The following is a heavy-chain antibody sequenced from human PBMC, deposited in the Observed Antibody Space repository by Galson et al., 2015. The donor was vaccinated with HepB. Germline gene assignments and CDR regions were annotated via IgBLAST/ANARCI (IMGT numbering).Heavy chain of an antibody. CDR3: ALGLGLWAFDV. CDR1: GFTFRNYP. J-gene: IGHJ3*01. D-gene: IGHD3/OR15-3a*01. Sequence: SLRLSCAASGFTFRNYPMHWVRQAPGKGLERIACISRDGSETWYVDSVKGRFTISRDNSKDTLYLHMNSLRLDDTAVYYGALGLGLWAFDVWGQGTMVVVSS. CDR2: ISRDGSET. V-gene: IGHV3-30*04.